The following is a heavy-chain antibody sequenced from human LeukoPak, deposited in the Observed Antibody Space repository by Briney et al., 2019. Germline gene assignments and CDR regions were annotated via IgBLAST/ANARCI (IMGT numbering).Heavy chain of an antibody. D-gene: IGHD3-22*01. CDR3: AREDDSYYYYGMDV. CDR2: IYYSGST. Sequence: PSQTLSLTCTVSGGSISSGGYYWSWIRQPPGKGPEWVGYIYYSGSTYYNPSLKSRVTISVDTSKNQFSLKLSSVTAADTAVYYCAREDDSYYYYGMDVWGQGTTVTVSS. V-gene: IGHV4-31*03. CDR1: GGSISSGGYY. J-gene: IGHJ6*02.